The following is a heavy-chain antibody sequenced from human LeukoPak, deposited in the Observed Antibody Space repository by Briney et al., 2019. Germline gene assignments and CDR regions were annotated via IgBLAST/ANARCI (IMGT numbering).Heavy chain of an antibody. CDR3: ARGLYYYDSRGLDY. Sequence: SVKVSCKASGGTFSSYAISWVRQAPGQGLEWMGRIIPILGITNYAQKFQGRVTITADKSTSTAYMELSSLRSDDTAVYYCARGLYYYDSRGLDYWGQGTLVTVSS. CDR2: IIPILGIT. CDR1: GGTFSSYA. D-gene: IGHD3-22*01. V-gene: IGHV1-69*04. J-gene: IGHJ4*02.